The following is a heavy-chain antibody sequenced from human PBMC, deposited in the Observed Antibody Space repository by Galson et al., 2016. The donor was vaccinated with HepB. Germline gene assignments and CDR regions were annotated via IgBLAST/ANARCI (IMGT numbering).Heavy chain of an antibody. D-gene: IGHD6-6*01. J-gene: IGHJ4*02. CDR1: GLPFSDSY. V-gene: IGHV3-11*01. CDR2: ISNTGNTI. Sequence: SLRLSCAASGLPFSDSYLSWIRQAPGKGLEWISYISNTGNTIYYADSVKGRFTISRDNAKNSVYLQMNALRADDTAVYYGATQLVLIIVPGTFDSWGQGTLVTVSS. CDR3: ATQLVLIIVPGTFDS.